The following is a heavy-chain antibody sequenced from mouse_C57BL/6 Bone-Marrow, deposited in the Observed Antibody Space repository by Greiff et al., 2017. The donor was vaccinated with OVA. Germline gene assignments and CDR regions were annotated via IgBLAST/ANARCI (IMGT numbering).Heavy chain of an antibody. D-gene: IGHD2-4*01. Sequence: EVQLQQSGPVLVKPGASVKMSCKASGYTFTDYYLNWVKQSHGKSLEWIGVINPYNGGTSYNQKFKGKATLTVDKSSSTAYMELNSLTSEDAAVYYCERGDDDDVWFAYWGRGTLVTVSA. CDR3: ERGDDDDVWFAY. CDR2: INPYNGGT. V-gene: IGHV1-19*01. J-gene: IGHJ3*01. CDR1: GYTFTDYY.